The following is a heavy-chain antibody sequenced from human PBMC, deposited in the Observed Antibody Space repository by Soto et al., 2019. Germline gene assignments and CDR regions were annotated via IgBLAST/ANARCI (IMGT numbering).Heavy chain of an antibody. Sequence: GGSLRLSCAASGLTFCSSGIPWSRKAPGRGLKGVAVIGYDEINKYYADYVKGQYTISRDNSKNTLYLQMNSLRAEDTAEYTWAREERATIDLAYGGQETLVTV. CDR3: AREERATIDLAY. V-gene: IGHV3-33*01. CDR2: IGYDEINK. D-gene: IGHD5-12*01. CDR1: GLTFCSSG. J-gene: IGHJ4*02.